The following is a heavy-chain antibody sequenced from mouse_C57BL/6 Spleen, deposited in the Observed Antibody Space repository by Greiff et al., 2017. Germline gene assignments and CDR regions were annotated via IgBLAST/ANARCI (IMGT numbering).Heavy chain of an antibody. CDR2: IYPGSGST. Sequence: QVQLKQPGAELVKPGASVKMSCKASGYTFTSYWITWVKQRPGQGLEWIGDIYPGSGSTNYNQKFKGKSTLTVDKSSSTAYMQLSSLTSEDSAVYYCARRGYYGSSWYFDVWGTGTTVTVAS. D-gene: IGHD1-1*01. CDR1: GYTFTSYW. V-gene: IGHV1-55*01. J-gene: IGHJ1*03. CDR3: ARRGYYGSSWYFDV.